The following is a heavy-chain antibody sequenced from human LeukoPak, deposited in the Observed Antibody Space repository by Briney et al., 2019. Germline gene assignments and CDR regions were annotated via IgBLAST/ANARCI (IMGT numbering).Heavy chain of an antibody. J-gene: IGHJ3*02. D-gene: IGHD3-22*01. CDR1: GGSISSSNW. Sequence: SETLSLTCAVSGGSISSSNWWSWVRQPPGKGLEWIGEIYHSGSTNYNPSLKSRVTISVDKSKSQFSLKLSSVTAADTAVYYCARGVTYYYDSSGYYKEDDAFDIWGQGTMVTVSS. CDR2: IYHSGST. CDR3: ARGVTYYYDSSGYYKEDDAFDI. V-gene: IGHV4-4*02.